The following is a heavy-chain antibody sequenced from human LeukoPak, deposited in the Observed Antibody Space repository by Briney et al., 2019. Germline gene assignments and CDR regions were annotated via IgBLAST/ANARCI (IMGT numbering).Heavy chain of an antibody. CDR1: GCSISSGYY. D-gene: IGHD4-17*01. CDR3: ARDRATTVTTGHFDY. J-gene: IGHJ4*02. Sequence: PSETLSLSCTVSGCSISSGYYWGWIRQPPGKGLEWIGSLYHSGSTYYNPSLKSRVTISVDTSKNQFSLKLSSVTAADTAVYYCARDRATTVTTGHFDYWGQGTLVTVSS. V-gene: IGHV4-38-2*02. CDR2: LYHSGST.